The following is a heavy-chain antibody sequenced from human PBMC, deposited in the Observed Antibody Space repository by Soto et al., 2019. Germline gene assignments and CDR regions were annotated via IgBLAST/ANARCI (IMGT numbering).Heavy chain of an antibody. J-gene: IGHJ3*02. Sequence: QVQLQESGPGLVKPSQTLSLTCTVSGGSISSGDYYWSWIRQPPGKGLEWIGYIYYSGSTYYNPSLKSRVTISVDTSKNQFSLKLSSVTAADTAVYYCARDMNYYGSGSSPSPFAIWGQGTMVTVSS. V-gene: IGHV4-30-4*01. CDR2: IYYSGST. D-gene: IGHD3-10*01. CDR1: GGSISSGDYY. CDR3: ARDMNYYGSGSSPSPFAI.